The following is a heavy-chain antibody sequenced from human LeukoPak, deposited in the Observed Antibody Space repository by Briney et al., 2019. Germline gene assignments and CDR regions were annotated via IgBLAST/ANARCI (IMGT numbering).Heavy chain of an antibody. Sequence: GGFLRLSCAASGFTFSSYGMHWVRQAPGKGLEWVAVISYDGSNKYYADSVKGRFTISRDNSKNTLYLQMNSLRAEDTAVYYCAKDLRSYYGKGVRGGDYWGQGTLVTVSS. CDR3: AKDLRSYYGKGVRGGDY. V-gene: IGHV3-30*18. D-gene: IGHD1-26*01. CDR1: GFTFSSYG. J-gene: IGHJ4*02. CDR2: ISYDGSNK.